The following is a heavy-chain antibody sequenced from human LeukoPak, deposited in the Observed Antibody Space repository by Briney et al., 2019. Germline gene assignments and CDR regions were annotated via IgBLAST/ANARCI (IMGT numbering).Heavy chain of an antibody. CDR2: INWNGGST. D-gene: IGHD3-22*01. CDR1: GFTFDDYG. J-gene: IGHJ4*02. V-gene: IGHV3-20*04. Sequence: GGSLRLSCAASGFTFDDYGMSWVRQAPGKGLEWVSGINWNGGSTGYADSVRGRFTVSRDNAKSSLYLQMNSLRAEDTALYYCAREMKDSSGSFLAHWGRGTLVTVSS. CDR3: AREMKDSSGSFLAH.